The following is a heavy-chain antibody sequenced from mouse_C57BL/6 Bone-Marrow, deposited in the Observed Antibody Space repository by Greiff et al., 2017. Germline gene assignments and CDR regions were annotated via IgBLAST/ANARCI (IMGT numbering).Heavy chain of an antibody. V-gene: IGHV3-8*01. J-gene: IGHJ2*01. CDR3: ASSYSLPFDY. Sequence: DVKLVESGPGLAKPSQTLSLTCSVTGYSITSDYWNWIRKFPGNKLEYMGYISYSGSTYYNPSLKSRISITRDTSKNQYYLQLNSVTTEDTATDYCASSYSLPFDYWGQGTTLTVSS. D-gene: IGHD1-1*01. CDR1: GYSITSDY. CDR2: ISYSGST.